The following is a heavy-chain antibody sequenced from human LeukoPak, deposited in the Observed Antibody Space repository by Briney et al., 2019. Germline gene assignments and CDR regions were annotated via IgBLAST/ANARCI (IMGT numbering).Heavy chain of an antibody. V-gene: IGHV4-34*01. CDR1: GGSFSGYY. CDR3: ARGIEEMKAAMLRWGHYYYYMDV. J-gene: IGHJ6*03. CDR2: TNHSGST. D-gene: IGHD2-2*01. Sequence: SETLSLTCAVYGGSFSGYYWSWIRQPPGKGLEWIGETNHSGSTNYNPSLKSRVTISVNTSKNQFSLKLSSVTAADTAVYYCARGIEEMKAAMLRWGHYYYYMDVWGKGTTVTVSS.